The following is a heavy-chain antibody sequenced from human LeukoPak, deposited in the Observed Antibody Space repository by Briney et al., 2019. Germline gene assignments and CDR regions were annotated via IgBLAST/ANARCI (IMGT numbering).Heavy chain of an antibody. CDR3: ARVVSRSSSWIDAFDI. CDR1: GGSISSHY. J-gene: IGHJ3*02. D-gene: IGHD6-13*01. V-gene: IGHV4-59*11. Sequence: KPSETLSLTCTVSGGSISSHYWSWIRQPPGKGLEWIGYIYYSGSTNYNPSFKSRVTISVDTSKNQFSLKLSSVTAADTAVYYCARVVSRSSSWIDAFDIWGQGTMVTVSS. CDR2: IYYSGST.